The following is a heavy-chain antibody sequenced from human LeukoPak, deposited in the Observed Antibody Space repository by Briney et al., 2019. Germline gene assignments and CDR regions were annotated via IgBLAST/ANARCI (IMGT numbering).Heavy chain of an antibody. CDR2: INWSGDRI. CDR1: GFTFDDYA. CDR3: AELGITMIGGV. D-gene: IGHD3-10*02. Sequence: GGSLRLSCAASGFTFDDYAMHWVRQAPGKGLEWVSGINWSGDRIGYADSVKGRLTISRDNAKNSLYLQMNSLRAEDTAVYYCAELGITMIGGVWGKGTTVTISS. J-gene: IGHJ6*04. V-gene: IGHV3-9*01.